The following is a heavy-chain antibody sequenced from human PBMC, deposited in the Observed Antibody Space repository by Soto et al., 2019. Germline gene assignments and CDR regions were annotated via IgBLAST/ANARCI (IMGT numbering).Heavy chain of an antibody. Sequence: QVQLVQSGAEVKKPGASVKVSCKASGYTLTSYDINWVRQATGQGLEWMVWMNPNSGNTGYAQKFQGRVTMTRNSSISTAYMELSSLRSEDTAVYYCATCPDGYYYYGMDVWGQGTTVTVSS. CDR1: GYTLTSYD. V-gene: IGHV1-8*01. CDR3: ATCPDGYYYYGMDV. J-gene: IGHJ6*02. CDR2: MNPNSGNT.